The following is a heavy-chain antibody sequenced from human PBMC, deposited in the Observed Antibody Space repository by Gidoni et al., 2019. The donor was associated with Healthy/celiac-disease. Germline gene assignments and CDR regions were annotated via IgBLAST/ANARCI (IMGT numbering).Heavy chain of an antibody. CDR3: ARLRIFYGDHL. D-gene: IGHD4-17*01. CDR2: IYYGVST. CDR1: GGSISSSSYS. Sequence: LHLQESGPGRVKPAETLFLTCTVAGGSISSSSYSWGWFRQPPGKGLEWIGSIYYGVSTYYNPSLTSRVAISVDTSNHQFSRKLSSVTAADTAVYYCARLRIFYGDHLWGRGTLVTVSS. J-gene: IGHJ2*01. V-gene: IGHV4-39*01.